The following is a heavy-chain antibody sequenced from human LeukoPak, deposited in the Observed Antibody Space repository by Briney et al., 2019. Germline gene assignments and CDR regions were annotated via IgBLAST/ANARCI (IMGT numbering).Heavy chain of an antibody. CDR2: ISGDGGST. D-gene: IGHD5-18*01. Sequence: GGSLRLSCAASGFTFDDYAMHWVRQAPGKGLEWVSLISGDGGSTYYADSVKGRFTISRDNSKNSLYLQMNSLTTEDTALYYCAKDIEGYSYAADNWGQGTLVTVSS. J-gene: IGHJ4*02. CDR1: GFTFDDYA. V-gene: IGHV3-43*02. CDR3: AKDIEGYSYAADN.